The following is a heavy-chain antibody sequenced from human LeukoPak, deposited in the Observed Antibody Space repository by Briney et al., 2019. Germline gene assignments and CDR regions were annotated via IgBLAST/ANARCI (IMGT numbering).Heavy chain of an antibody. CDR2: INPSGGST. CDR1: GYTFTSYY. D-gene: IGHD2-15*01. CDR3: ARALVVVAEDDAFDI. V-gene: IGHV1-46*01. Sequence: ASVKVSCKASGYTFTSYYMHWVRQAPGQGLEWMGIINPSGGSTSYAQKFQGRVTMTRDTSTSTVYMELSSLRSEDTAVYYCARALVVVAEDDAFDIWGQGTMVTVSS. J-gene: IGHJ3*02.